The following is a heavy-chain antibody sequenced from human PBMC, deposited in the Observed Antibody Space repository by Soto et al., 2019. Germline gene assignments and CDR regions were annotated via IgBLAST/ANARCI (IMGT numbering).Heavy chain of an antibody. Sequence: EVQLVESGGGLVQPGGSLRLSCAASGFTVSSNYMSWVXXXXXXXLGWVSVIYSGGSTYYADSVKGRFTISRHNSKNTXXXXXXXXXXXXXXXXXXAREGTXXSFYFDYWGQGTLVTVSS. CDR2: IYSGGST. CDR1: GFTVSSNY. CDR3: AREGTXXSFYFDY. D-gene: IGHD1-7*01. J-gene: IGHJ4*02. V-gene: IGHV3-53*04.